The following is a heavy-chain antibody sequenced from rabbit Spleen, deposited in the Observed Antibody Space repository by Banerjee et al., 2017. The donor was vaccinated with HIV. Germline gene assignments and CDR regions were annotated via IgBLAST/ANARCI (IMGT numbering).Heavy chain of an antibody. Sequence: QEQLEESGGDLVKPEGSLTLTCTASGFSFSNGYWICWVRQAPGKGLEWIACINAITGRAVNASWAKGRFTFPKPSSPTVPLKVTSLTAADTAPFFCARDGAGGIYFALGGQGPLVTVS. D-gene: IGHD8-1*01. CDR2: INAITGRA. J-gene: IGHJ3*01. CDR1: GFSFSNGYW. V-gene: IGHV1S45*01. CDR3: ARDGAGGIYFAL.